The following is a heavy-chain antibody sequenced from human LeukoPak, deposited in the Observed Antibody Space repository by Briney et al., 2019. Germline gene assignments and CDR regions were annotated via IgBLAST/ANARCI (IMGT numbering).Heavy chain of an antibody. CDR2: IYYSGST. CDR1: GGSISSYY. Sequence: SETLSLICTVSGGSISSYYWSWIRQPPGKGLEWIGYIYYSGSTNYNPSLRSRVTISVDTSKNQFSLQLSSVTAADTAVYYCARDARGYYDSPFDYWGQGTLVTVSS. J-gene: IGHJ4*02. CDR3: ARDARGYYDSPFDY. V-gene: IGHV4-59*01. D-gene: IGHD3-22*01.